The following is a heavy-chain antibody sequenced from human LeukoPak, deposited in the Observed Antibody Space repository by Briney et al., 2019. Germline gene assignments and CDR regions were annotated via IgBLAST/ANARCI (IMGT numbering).Heavy chain of an antibody. V-gene: IGHV3-23*01. Sequence: PGGSLRLSCAASGFTFSSYEMSWVRQAPEKGLGWVSDISGSGGSTQYADSVKGRFTISRDNSKNTLYLQMNSLRAEDTAVYYCARLSSSSWYGTHRYGLDMGGQGTTVTVSS. D-gene: IGHD6-13*01. CDR1: GFTFSSYE. CDR2: ISGSGGST. J-gene: IGHJ6*02. CDR3: ARLSSSSWYGTHRYGLDM.